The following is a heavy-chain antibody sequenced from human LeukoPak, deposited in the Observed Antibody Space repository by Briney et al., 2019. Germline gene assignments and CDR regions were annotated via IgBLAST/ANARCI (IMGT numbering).Heavy chain of an antibody. CDR1: GGTFSSYA. D-gene: IGHD3-16*01. Sequence: SVKVSCKASGGTFSSYAISWVRQAPGQGLEWMGRIIPILGIANYAQKFQGRVTITADKSTSTAYTELSSLRSEDTAVYYCSSAGGYYYGMDVWGQGTTVTVSS. CDR2: IIPILGIA. J-gene: IGHJ6*02. CDR3: SSAGGYYYGMDV. V-gene: IGHV1-69*04.